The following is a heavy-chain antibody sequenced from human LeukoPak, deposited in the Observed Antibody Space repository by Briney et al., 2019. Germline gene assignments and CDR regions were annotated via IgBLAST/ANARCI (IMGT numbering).Heavy chain of an antibody. D-gene: IGHD6-19*01. J-gene: IGHJ3*02. CDR1: GYTFTGYY. V-gene: IGHV1-2*02. CDR3: ARDPQWLSAFDI. Sequence: ASVKVSCKASGYTFTGYYMHWVRQAPGQGLEWMGWINPNSGGTNYAQKFQGRVTMTRDTSISTAYMELSRLRSDDTAVYYCARDPQWLSAFDIWGQGTMVTVSS. CDR2: INPNSGGT.